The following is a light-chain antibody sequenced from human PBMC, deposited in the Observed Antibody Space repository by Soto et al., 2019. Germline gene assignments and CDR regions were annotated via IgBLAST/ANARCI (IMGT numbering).Light chain of an antibody. V-gene: IGKV3-20*01. CDR2: GAS. Sequence: IVLTQYPGTLSLSPGERTTLSCRASQSISRYLAWYQQKPGQGPRLLIYGASSRATGTPDRFSGSGSGTDFTLTINRLEPEDFVLYYCQQCGSSPPTFGEGTKVHIK. CDR1: QSISRY. J-gene: IGKJ1*01. CDR3: QQCGSSPPT.